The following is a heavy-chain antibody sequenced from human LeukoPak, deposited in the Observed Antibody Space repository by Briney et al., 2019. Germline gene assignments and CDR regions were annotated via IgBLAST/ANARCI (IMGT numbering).Heavy chain of an antibody. D-gene: IGHD5-24*01. V-gene: IGHV1-69*01. J-gene: IGHJ5*02. CDR2: IIPIFGTA. Sequence: SVKVPRKASGGTFSSYAISWVRQAPGQGLEWMGGIIPIFGTANYAQKFQGRVTITADESTSTAYMELSSLRSEDTAVYYCARGGGDGYNLNWFDPWGQGTLVTVSS. CDR3: ARGGGDGYNLNWFDP. CDR1: GGTFSSYA.